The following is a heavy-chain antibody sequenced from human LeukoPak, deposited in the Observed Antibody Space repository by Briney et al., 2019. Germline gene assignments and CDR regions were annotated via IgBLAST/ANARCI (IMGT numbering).Heavy chain of an antibody. CDR2: ISAYNGNT. CDR3: ARTSHPDYGDPTEEFGFDY. CDR1: GYTFTSYG. V-gene: IGHV1-18*01. D-gene: IGHD4-17*01. J-gene: IGHJ4*02. Sequence: GASVKVSCKASGYTFTSYGISWVRQAPGQGLEWMGWISAYNGNTNYAQKLQGRVTMTTDTSTSTAYMELRSLRSDDTAVYYCARTSHPDYGDPTEEFGFDYWGQGTLVTVSS.